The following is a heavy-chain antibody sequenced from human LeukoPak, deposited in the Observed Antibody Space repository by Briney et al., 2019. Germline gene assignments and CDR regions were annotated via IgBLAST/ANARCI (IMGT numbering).Heavy chain of an antibody. Sequence: PSETLSLTCSVSGDSISSSYYYWGWIRHPPGKGLEWIGSIYYSGSTYYNPSLKSRVTISVDTSKNQFSLKLSSVTAADTAVYYCVRAHGSVWGNYRYRPSINFQDWGQGTLVTVSS. CDR2: IYYSGST. J-gene: IGHJ1*01. D-gene: IGHD3-16*02. CDR3: VRAHGSVWGNYRYRPSINFQD. V-gene: IGHV4-39*07. CDR1: GDSISSSYYY.